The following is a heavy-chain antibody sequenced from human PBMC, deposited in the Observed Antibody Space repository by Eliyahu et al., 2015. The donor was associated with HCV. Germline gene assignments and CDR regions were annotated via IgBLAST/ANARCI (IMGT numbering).Heavy chain of an antibody. J-gene: IGHJ6*02. Sequence: QVQLVESGGGVVQXGRSLXLSVXASGFTFSSXXMHWXPPAPGKGLEWVAVISYDGSNKYYADSVKGXFTISRDNSKNTLYLQMNSLRAEDTAVYYCARDLAYYYGSGYYYGMDVWGQGTTVTVSS. D-gene: IGHD3-10*01. CDR2: ISYDGSNK. CDR1: GFTFSSXX. V-gene: IGHV3-30*01. CDR3: ARDLAYYYGSGYYYGMDV.